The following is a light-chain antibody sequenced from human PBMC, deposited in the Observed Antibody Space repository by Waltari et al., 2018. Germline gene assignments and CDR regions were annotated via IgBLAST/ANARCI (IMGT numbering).Light chain of an antibody. V-gene: IGKV3-15*01. J-gene: IGKJ4*01. CDR1: QSVYSN. CDR2: GGS. CDR3: QQYNNWPT. Sequence: EVVMTQSPATLSVSPGERATLSYRATQSVYSNLAWYQHRPGQAPRLLIYGGSTRATGIPARFSGSGSGTEFTLTIISMQSEDSAVYYCQQYNNWPTFGGGTKVEIK.